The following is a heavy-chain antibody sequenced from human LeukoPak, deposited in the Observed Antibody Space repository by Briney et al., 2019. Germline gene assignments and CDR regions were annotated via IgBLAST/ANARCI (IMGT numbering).Heavy chain of an antibody. D-gene: IGHD3-16*02. CDR2: IIPIFGTA. Sequence: SVKVSCKASGGTFSSYAISWVRQAPGQGLEWMGGIIPIFGTANYAQKFQGRVTITTDESTSTAYMELSSLRSEDTAVYYCARVRRLRLGELSLPHWGQGTLVTVSS. CDR1: GGTFSSYA. CDR3: ARVRRLRLGELSLPH. J-gene: IGHJ4*02. V-gene: IGHV1-69*05.